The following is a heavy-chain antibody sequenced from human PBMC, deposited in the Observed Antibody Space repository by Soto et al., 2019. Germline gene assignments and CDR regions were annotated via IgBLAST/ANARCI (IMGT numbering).Heavy chain of an antibody. CDR2: ISYDGSNK. CDR1: GFTFSSYG. D-gene: IGHD3-22*01. V-gene: IGHV3-30*18. J-gene: IGHJ6*02. CDR3: AKDRLRVVVVSRALRYYGMDV. Sequence: QVQLVESGGGVVQPGRSLRLSCAASGFTFSSYGMHWVRQAPGKGLEWVAVISYDGSNKYYADSVKGRFTISRDNSKNTLYLQMNSLRAEDTAVYYCAKDRLRVVVVSRALRYYGMDVWGQGTTVNVSS.